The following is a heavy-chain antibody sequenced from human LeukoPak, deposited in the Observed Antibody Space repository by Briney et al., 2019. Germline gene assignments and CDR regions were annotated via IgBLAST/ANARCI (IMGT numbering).Heavy chain of an antibody. CDR1: GGSISTSRYY. J-gene: IGHJ4*02. D-gene: IGHD2-8*01. CDR3: AKAENGLDY. Sequence: PSETLSLTCTVSGGSISTSRYYWGWIRQPPGQGLEWIGRIFYSGSTYYNPSLKSRVTVSVDTSRNQFSLRLSSVTAADTAVYYCAKAENGLDYWGQGTLVTVSS. V-gene: IGHV4-39*01. CDR2: IFYSGST.